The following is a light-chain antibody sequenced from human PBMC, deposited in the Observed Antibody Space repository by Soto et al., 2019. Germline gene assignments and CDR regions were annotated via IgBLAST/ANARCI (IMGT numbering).Light chain of an antibody. CDR2: SNS. J-gene: IGLJ3*02. CDR1: SSNIGGNT. V-gene: IGLV1-44*01. CDR3: QAYDYSLTASV. Sequence: QSVLTQPPSASGTPGQRVTFSCSGSSSNIGGNTVSWFQHLPRTAPKLLIFSNSQRPSGVPDRFSGAKSGTSASLAISGLQSEDEADYYCQAYDYSLTASVFGGGTKLTVL.